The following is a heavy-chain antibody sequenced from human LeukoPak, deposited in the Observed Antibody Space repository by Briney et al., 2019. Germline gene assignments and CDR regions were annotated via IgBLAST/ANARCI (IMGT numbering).Heavy chain of an antibody. CDR1: GFTFSSYS. Sequence: GGSLRLSCAASGFTFSSYSMNWVRQAPGKGLEWVSSISSSSSYIYYADSVKGRFTISRDNAKNSLYLQMNSLRAEDTAVYYCARDSVNSYGYYFDYWGQGTLVTVSS. CDR3: ARDSVNSYGYYFDY. J-gene: IGHJ4*02. V-gene: IGHV3-21*01. CDR2: ISSSSSYI. D-gene: IGHD5-18*01.